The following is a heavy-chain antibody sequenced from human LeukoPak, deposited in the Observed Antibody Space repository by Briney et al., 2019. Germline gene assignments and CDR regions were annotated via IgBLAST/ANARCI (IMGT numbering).Heavy chain of an antibody. J-gene: IGHJ4*02. CDR1: GFTSSSYA. CDR3: AKARYYYDSSFGY. Sequence: GGSLRLSCAASGFTSSSYAMSWVRQAPGKGLEWVSANSGSGGSTYYADSVKGRFTISRDNSKNTLYLQMNSLRAEDTAVYYCAKARYYYDSSFGYWGQGTLVTVSS. CDR2: NSGSGGST. D-gene: IGHD3-22*01. V-gene: IGHV3-23*01.